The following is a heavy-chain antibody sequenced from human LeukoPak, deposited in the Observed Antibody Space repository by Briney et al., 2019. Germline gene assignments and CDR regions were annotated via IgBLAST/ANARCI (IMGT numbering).Heavy chain of an antibody. D-gene: IGHD1-26*01. J-gene: IGHJ3*02. V-gene: IGHV3-66*01. CDR3: ARDYSLSGSYSAFDI. CDR1: GFTVSSNY. Sequence: PGGSLRLSCAASGFTVSSNYMSWVRQAPGKGLERVSVIYSGGITYYADSVKGRFTISRDNSKNTLYLQMISLRAEDTAVYYCARDYSLSGSYSAFDIWGQGTMVTVSS. CDR2: IYSGGIT.